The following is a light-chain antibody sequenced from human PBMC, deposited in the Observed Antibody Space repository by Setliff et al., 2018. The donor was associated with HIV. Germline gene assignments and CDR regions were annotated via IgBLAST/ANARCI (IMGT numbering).Light chain of an antibody. J-gene: IGLJ1*01. Sequence: QSALTQPASVSGSPGQSITISCTGTSSGIGSYNFVSWYQQHPGKAPKLMIFDVTRRPSGVSDRFSGSKSGHTASLTISGLQAEDEADYYCSSYTTSSTYVFGTGTKVTVL. CDR3: SSYTTSSTYV. CDR1: SSGIGSYNF. V-gene: IGLV2-14*03. CDR2: DVT.